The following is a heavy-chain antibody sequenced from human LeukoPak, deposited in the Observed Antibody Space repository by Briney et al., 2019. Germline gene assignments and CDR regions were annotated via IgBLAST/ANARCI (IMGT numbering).Heavy chain of an antibody. J-gene: IGHJ4*02. V-gene: IGHV4-4*07. D-gene: IGHD6-19*01. CDR3: AREHVGYSSGWHDLDF. CDR2: IYTSGIT. Sequence: TSETLSLTCSVSGDSISSNFWSWIRQPAGKGLEWIGRIYTSGITNYNPSLKSRVTMSVDASKKQFSLSLSSVTAADTAVYYCAREHVGYSSGWHDLDFWGQGALVTVSS. CDR1: GDSISSNF.